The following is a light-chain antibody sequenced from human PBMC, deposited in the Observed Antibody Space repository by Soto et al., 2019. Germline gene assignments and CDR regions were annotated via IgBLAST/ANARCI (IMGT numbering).Light chain of an antibody. CDR3: AAWDDILFAA. Sequence: QSVLTQPPSASGTPGQRVTISCSGSSSNIESNTVTWYQQLPGTAPKLVIYSNYDRPSGVPDRFSGSTSGTSASLVIRGLQSEDEADYYCAAWDDILFAAFGGGTQLTVL. V-gene: IGLV1-44*01. CDR2: SNY. CDR1: SSNIESNT. J-gene: IGLJ3*02.